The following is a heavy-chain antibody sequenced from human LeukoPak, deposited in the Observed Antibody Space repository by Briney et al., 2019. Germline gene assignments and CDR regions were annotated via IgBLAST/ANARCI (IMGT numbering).Heavy chain of an antibody. Sequence: SQTLSLTCTVSGGSISSGGYYWSWIRQPPGKCLEWIGYIHHSGSSYLNPSLKSRVTISVDTSKNQFSLKLSSVTAADTAVYYCARGFTRSGWYYSQAGHGNWFDPWGQGTLVTVSS. J-gene: IGHJ5*02. CDR3: ARGFTRSGWYYSQAGHGNWFDP. D-gene: IGHD6-19*01. CDR1: GGSISSGGYY. CDR2: IHHSGSS. V-gene: IGHV4-30-2*01.